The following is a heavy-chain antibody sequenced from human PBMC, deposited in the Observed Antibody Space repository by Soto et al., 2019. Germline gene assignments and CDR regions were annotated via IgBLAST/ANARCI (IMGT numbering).Heavy chain of an antibody. D-gene: IGHD6-13*01. CDR2: IWNDGNGY. Sequence: QVQLVESGGGVVQPGRSLRLSCAASGFNFNNYGMHWVRQAPGKGLEWVAVIWNDGNGYYYANSVKGRFTISRDNSKNTLYLQMRSLRAEDKAVYYCARRQISPPTRGAASARGGMDVWGQGTTVTVSS. CDR1: GFNFNNYG. J-gene: IGHJ6*02. V-gene: IGHV3-33*01. CDR3: ARRQISPPTRGAASARGGMDV.